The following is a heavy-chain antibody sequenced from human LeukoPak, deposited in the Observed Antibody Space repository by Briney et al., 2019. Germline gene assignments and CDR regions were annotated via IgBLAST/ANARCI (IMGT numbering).Heavy chain of an antibody. D-gene: IGHD2-15*01. CDR3: ASACSGGSCRIKRFDP. CDR2: INHSGST. V-gene: IGHV4-34*01. CDR1: GGSFSGYY. Sequence: ASETLSLTCAVYGGSFSGYYWSWIRQPPGKGLEWIGEINHSGSTNYNPSLKSRVTISVDTSKNQFSLKLSSVTAADTAVYYCASACSGGSCRIKRFDPWGQGTLVTVSS. J-gene: IGHJ5*02.